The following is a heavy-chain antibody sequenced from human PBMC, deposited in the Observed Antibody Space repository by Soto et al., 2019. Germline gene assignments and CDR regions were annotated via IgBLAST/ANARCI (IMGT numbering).Heavy chain of an antibody. CDR2: IYPADSDT. D-gene: IGHD1-7*01. CDR3: ARAAGNFFSFFGQ. CDR1: GYSFTTYW. Sequence: GESLKISCKSSGYSFTTYWIGWVRQMPGKGLEWMGIIYPADSDTRYSPSFQGQVTISADKSISVVYLQWSSLKASDTAIYYCARAAGNFFSFFGQWGGRTPVTV. V-gene: IGHV5-51*01. J-gene: IGHJ4*02.